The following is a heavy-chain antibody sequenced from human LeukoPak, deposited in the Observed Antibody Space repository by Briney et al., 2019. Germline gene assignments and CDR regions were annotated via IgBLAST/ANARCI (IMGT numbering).Heavy chain of an antibody. CDR3: ARDLRDLDAFDI. Sequence: PGGSLRLSCAASGFTFSSYSMNCVRQAPGKGLEWVSSISSSSSYIYYADSVKGRFTISRDNARNSLYLQMNSLRAEDTAVYYCARDLRDLDAFDIWGQGTMVTVSS. CDR1: GFTFSSYS. J-gene: IGHJ3*02. CDR2: ISSSSSYI. V-gene: IGHV3-21*01.